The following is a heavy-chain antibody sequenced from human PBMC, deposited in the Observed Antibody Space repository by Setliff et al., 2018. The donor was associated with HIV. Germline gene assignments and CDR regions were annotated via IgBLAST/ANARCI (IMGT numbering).Heavy chain of an antibody. CDR1: GFTFNNVD. CDR2: ISKNSFSI. Sequence: GGSLRLSCAASGFTFNNVDMNWVRQAPGKGPEWVSSISKNSFSIYYTDSVKGRFTVSRDNSRDTLYLQMNSLRAEATAVYYCARDLYTTSYYMTGYWGQGTLVTVSS. V-gene: IGHV3-23*01. CDR3: ARDLYTTSYYMTGY. J-gene: IGHJ4*02. D-gene: IGHD1-26*01.